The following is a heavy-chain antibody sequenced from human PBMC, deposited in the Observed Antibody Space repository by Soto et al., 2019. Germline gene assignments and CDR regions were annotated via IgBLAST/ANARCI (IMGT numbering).Heavy chain of an antibody. Sequence: QVQLVQSGAEVEKPGASVKVSCKASGYTFTNYAVHWVRQAPGQRLEWMGWINAGNGNTRFSQNLQGRVTITMDTSARTVYMELSSLSSEDTAVYYCARGHLAVVPVASWFYYMDVWGKGTTVTVSS. V-gene: IGHV1-3*01. CDR3: ARGHLAVVPVASWFYYMDV. CDR2: INAGNGNT. CDR1: GYTFTNYA. D-gene: IGHD2-2*01. J-gene: IGHJ6*03.